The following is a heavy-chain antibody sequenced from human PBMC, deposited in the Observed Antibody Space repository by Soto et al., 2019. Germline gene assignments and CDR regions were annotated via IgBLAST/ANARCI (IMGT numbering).Heavy chain of an antibody. V-gene: IGHV3-21*01. D-gene: IGHD6-13*01. Sequence: PGGSLRLSCSASGFSFSTNTMNWVRQAPGKGLEWVSSISVTSSYIYYTDSVKGRFTISRDNAKNSLYLQMNSLRAEDTAVYYCASLYASSGSDYWGQGTLVTVSS. CDR2: ISVTSSYI. CDR3: ASLYASSGSDY. J-gene: IGHJ4*02. CDR1: GFSFSTNT.